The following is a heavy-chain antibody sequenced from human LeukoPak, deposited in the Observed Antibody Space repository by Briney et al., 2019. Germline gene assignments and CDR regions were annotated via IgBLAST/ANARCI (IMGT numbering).Heavy chain of an antibody. CDR1: GFTFSSYS. Sequence: GGSLRLSCAASGFTFSSYSMNWVRQAPGKGLEWVSSISSSSSYIYYADSVKGRFTISRDNAKNSLYLQMNSLRAEDTAVYYCARDVGGYSYGSFDYWAREPWSPSPQ. J-gene: IGHJ4*02. CDR3: ARDVGGYSYGSFDY. D-gene: IGHD5-18*01. CDR2: ISSSSSYI. V-gene: IGHV3-21*01.